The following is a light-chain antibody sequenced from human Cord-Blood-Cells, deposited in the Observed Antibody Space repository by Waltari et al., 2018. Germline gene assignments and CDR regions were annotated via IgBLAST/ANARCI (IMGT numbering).Light chain of an antibody. CDR3: SSYTSSSTRV. V-gene: IGLV2-14*01. Sequence: QSALTQPASVSGSPGQSLTISCTGTRSAVGGYNYVSWYQQHPGKAPKLMIYDVSNRPSGVSNRFSGSKSGNTASLTISGLQAEDEADYYCSSYTSSSTRVFGGGTKLTVL. CDR2: DVS. J-gene: IGLJ3*02. CDR1: RSAVGGYNY.